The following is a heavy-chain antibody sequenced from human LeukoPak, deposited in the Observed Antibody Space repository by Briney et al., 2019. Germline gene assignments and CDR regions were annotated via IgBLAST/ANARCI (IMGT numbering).Heavy chain of an antibody. CDR2: IYCGGST. V-gene: IGHV3-66*01. J-gene: IGHJ4*02. D-gene: IGHD1-26*01. CDR1: GFTVSSNY. CDR3: ARDLVGATTVDY. Sequence: PGGSLTLSCAASGFTVSSNYMSWVRQAPGKGLEWVSVIYCGGSTYYADSVKGRFTISRDNSKNTLYLQMNSLRAEDTVVYYCARDLVGATTVDYWGQGTLVTVSS.